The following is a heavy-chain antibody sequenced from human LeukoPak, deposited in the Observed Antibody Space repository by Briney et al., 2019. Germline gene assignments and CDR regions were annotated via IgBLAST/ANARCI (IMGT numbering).Heavy chain of an antibody. CDR1: GYSFTSYW. Sequence: GESLKISCKGSGYSFTSYWIGWVRQMPGKDLEWMGIIYPGDSDTRYSPSFQGQVTISADKSISTAYLQWSSLKASDTAMYYCARRHLNYDILTGYRYYFDYWGQGTLVTVSS. V-gene: IGHV5-51*01. D-gene: IGHD3-9*01. CDR3: ARRHLNYDILTGYRYYFDY. J-gene: IGHJ4*02. CDR2: IYPGDSDT.